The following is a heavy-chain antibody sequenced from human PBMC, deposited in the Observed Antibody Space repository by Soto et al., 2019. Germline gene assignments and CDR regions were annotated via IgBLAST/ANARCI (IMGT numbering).Heavy chain of an antibody. D-gene: IGHD2-8*01. CDR2: VSPYKDDT. J-gene: IGHJ5*02. Sequence: QLQLVQPGAEVRKPGASVKVSCKATGDTFNTYGITWVRQAPGQGLEWMGWVSPYKDDTKYSQRLQGRVTMTIDTPTSTAYMELRSLRSDDTAVYYCARGGLFTTNWYGNWLDPWGQGTRVTVSS. V-gene: IGHV1-18*01. CDR3: ARGGLFTTNWYGNWLDP. CDR1: GDTFNTYG.